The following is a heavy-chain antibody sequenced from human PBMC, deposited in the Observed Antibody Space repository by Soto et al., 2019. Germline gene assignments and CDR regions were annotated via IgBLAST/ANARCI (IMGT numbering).Heavy chain of an antibody. V-gene: IGHV4-59*01. J-gene: IGHJ4*02. D-gene: IGHD1-26*01. Sequence: PSETLSLTCTVSGGSISTYYWNWIRQPPGKGLESIGYIYYSGSANYSPSLKSRVTISVDTSKNEFSLKLSSVTAADTAIYYCARDDREHTNSPAPDHWGQGTLVTVSS. CDR2: IYYSGSA. CDR3: ARDDREHTNSPAPDH. CDR1: GGSISTYY.